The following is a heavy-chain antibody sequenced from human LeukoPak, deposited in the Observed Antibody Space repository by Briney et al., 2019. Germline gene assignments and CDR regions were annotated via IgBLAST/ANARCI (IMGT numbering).Heavy chain of an antibody. J-gene: IGHJ4*02. CDR1: GFTFSSVW. D-gene: IGHD1-14*01. CDR3: TTGGSTAGN. V-gene: IGHV3-15*01. CDR2: IRKTAYGGTA. Sequence: GGSLRLSCTASGFTFSSVWMSWVRQAPGKGLQWVGRIRKTAYGGTADYAAPVQGRFSISRDDSKKTLYLQMNSLKTEDTAVYYCTTGGSTAGNWGQGTLVTVSS.